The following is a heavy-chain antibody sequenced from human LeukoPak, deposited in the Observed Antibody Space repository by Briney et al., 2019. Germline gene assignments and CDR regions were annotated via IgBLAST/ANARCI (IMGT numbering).Heavy chain of an antibody. V-gene: IGHV3-23*01. Sequence: GGSLRLSCAASGFTFSSYAMSWVRQAPGKGLEWVSAISGSGGSTYYADSVKGRFTISRDNSKNTLYLQMNSLRAEDTAVYYCAKNKYYGFWSGSTYFDYWGQGTLVTVSS. CDR1: GFTFSSYA. CDR2: ISGSGGST. CDR3: AKNKYYGFWSGSTYFDY. J-gene: IGHJ4*02. D-gene: IGHD3-3*01.